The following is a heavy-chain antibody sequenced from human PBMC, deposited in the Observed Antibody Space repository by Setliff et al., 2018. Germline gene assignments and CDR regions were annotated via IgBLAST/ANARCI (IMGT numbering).Heavy chain of an antibody. CDR3: ARSRLRSSLGA. Sequence: GASVKVSCKASGYTFTSYGISWVRQAPGQGLEWMGWISAYNGNTNYAQKFQGRVTMTTNTSINTAYMELSSLRSEDTAVYYCARSRLRSSLGAWGQGTTVTVSS. D-gene: IGHD5-12*01. CDR1: GYTFTSYG. CDR2: ISAYNGNT. J-gene: IGHJ6*02. V-gene: IGHV1-18*01.